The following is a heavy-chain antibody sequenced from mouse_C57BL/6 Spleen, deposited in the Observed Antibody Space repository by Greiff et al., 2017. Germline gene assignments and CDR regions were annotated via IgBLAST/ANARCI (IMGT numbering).Heavy chain of an antibody. CDR1: GYAFSSSW. Sequence: VKLQESGPELVKPGASVKISCKASGYAFSSSWMNWVKQRPGKGLEWIGRIYPGDGDTNYNGKFKGKATLTADKSSSTAYMQLSSLTSEDSAVYFCATGGGYFDVWGTGTTVTVSS. V-gene: IGHV1-82*01. CDR2: IYPGDGDT. J-gene: IGHJ1*03. CDR3: ATGGGYFDV.